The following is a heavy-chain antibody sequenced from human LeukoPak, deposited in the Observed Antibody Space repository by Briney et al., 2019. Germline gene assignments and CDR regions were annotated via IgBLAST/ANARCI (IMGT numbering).Heavy chain of an antibody. CDR2: INTNTGNP. D-gene: IGHD3-22*01. CDR1: GYTFTSYG. V-gene: IGHV7-4-1*02. CDR3: ARAPRATMIARVWEMDV. J-gene: IGHJ6*04. Sequence: ASVKVSCKASGYTFTSYGISWVRQAPGQGLEWMGWINTNTGNPTYAQGFTGRFVFSLDTSVSTAYLQISSLKAEDTAVYYCARAPRATMIARVWEMDVWGKGTTVTVSS.